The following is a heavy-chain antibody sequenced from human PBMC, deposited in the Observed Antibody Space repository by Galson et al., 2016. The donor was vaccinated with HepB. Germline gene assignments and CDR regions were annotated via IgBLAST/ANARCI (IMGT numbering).Heavy chain of an antibody. CDR3: ARDMGIATSGGFDF. CDR1: GGSLNEYY. Sequence: SETLSLTCTVSGGSLNEYYWSWIRQSPGKGLEWIGYIYPSGNANYNPSLKSRVSLSINTSRNQFSLRLTSVTAADTALYYCARDMGIATSGGFDFWGQGTLVTVSS. J-gene: IGHJ4*02. D-gene: IGHD7-27*01. V-gene: IGHV4-59*13. CDR2: IYPSGNA.